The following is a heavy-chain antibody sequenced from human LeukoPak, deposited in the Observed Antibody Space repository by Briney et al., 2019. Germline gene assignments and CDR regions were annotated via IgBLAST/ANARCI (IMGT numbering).Heavy chain of an antibody. Sequence: PGGSLRLSSAASGFTFSGSAMHWVRQASGKGLEWLGRIRSKADSYTTAYAASVKGRFIVSRDDSKNTAYLQMNSLKTEDTAVYYCRAAADLNDYWGQGTLVTVSS. CDR1: GFTFSGSA. V-gene: IGHV3-73*01. D-gene: IGHD6-13*01. J-gene: IGHJ4*02. CDR3: RAAADLNDY. CDR2: IRSKADSYTT.